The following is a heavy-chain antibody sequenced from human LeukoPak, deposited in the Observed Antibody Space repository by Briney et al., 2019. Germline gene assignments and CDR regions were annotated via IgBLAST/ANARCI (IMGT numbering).Heavy chain of an antibody. D-gene: IGHD5-12*01. J-gene: IGHJ4*02. V-gene: IGHV3-30*04. CDR1: GFTFSSYT. CDR2: ISYDGSNK. CDR3: ARDRGSGYAASDY. Sequence: GGSLRLSCAASGFTFSSYTMNWVRQAPGKGLEWVAVISYDGSNKYYADSVKGRFTISRDNSKNTVYLQMNSLRTEDTAVYYCARDRGSGYAASDYWGRGTLVAVSS.